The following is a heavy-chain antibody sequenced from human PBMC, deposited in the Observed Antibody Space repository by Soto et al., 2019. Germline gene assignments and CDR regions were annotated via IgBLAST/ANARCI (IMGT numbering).Heavy chain of an antibody. Sequence: SETLSLTCAVYGGSFSGYYWSWIRQPPGKGLEWIGEINHSGSTNYNPSLKSRVTISVDTSKKQFSLNLSSVTAADTAVYYCASHGSRAYGMDVWGQGTTVTVSS. CDR3: ASHGSRAYGMDV. CDR1: GGSFSGYY. V-gene: IGHV4-34*01. CDR2: INHSGST. J-gene: IGHJ6*02.